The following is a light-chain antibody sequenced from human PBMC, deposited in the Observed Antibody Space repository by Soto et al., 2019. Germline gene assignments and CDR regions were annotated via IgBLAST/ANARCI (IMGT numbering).Light chain of an antibody. CDR2: DAS. Sequence: VVMTHSPSTLSVSPLERATLSFMAIQSVSSKLAWYQHKPGQAPRLLIYDASTRAAAIPARFSGSGSGTEFTLTISSLQSEDFAVYYCQQRSNWPPTFGQGTKVDIK. V-gene: IGKV3-15*01. CDR1: QSVSSK. CDR3: QQRSNWPPT. J-gene: IGKJ1*01.